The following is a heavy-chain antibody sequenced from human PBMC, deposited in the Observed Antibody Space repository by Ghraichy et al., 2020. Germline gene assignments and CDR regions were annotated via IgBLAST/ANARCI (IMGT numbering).Heavy chain of an antibody. CDR3: ARDSSSGWYGHYYYGMDV. J-gene: IGHJ6*02. CDR1: GGSISSGGYY. Sequence: SETLSLTCTVSGGSISSGGYYWSWIRQHPGKGLEWIGYIYYSGSTYYNPSLKSRVTISVDTSKNQFSLKLSSVTAADTAVYYCARDSSSGWYGHYYYGMDVWGQGTTVTVSS. D-gene: IGHD6-19*01. CDR2: IYYSGST. V-gene: IGHV4-31*03.